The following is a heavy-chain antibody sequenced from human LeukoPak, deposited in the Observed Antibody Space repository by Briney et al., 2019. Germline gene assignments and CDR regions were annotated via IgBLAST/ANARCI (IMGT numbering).Heavy chain of an antibody. D-gene: IGHD6-19*01. CDR1: GAAITSYY. J-gene: IGHJ3*02. V-gene: IGHV4-59*01. CDR2: IYSIGST. Sequence: PSETLSLTCTVSGAAITSYYWSWIRQPPGKGLEWIGYIYSIGSTNYNPSLQSRVTISVDTSENQFSLKLTSVTAADTAMYYCARGEGSGWYWAFDIWGQGTMVTVSS. CDR3: ARGEGSGWYWAFDI.